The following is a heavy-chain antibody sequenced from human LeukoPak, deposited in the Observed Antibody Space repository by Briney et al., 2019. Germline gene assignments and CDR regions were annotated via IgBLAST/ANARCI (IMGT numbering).Heavy chain of an antibody. Sequence: PGGSLRLSCAASGFTFSSYEMNWVRQAPGKGLEWVSYISSSGSTIYYADSVKGRFTISRDNAKNSLYLQMNSLRAEDTAVYYCARVLAGATRMDYFDYWGQGTLVTVSS. CDR3: ARVLAGATRMDYFDY. D-gene: IGHD1-26*01. V-gene: IGHV3-48*03. CDR1: GFTFSSYE. CDR2: ISSSGSTI. J-gene: IGHJ4*02.